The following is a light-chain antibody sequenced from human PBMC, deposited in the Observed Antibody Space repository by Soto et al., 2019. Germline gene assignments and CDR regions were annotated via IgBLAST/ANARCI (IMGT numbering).Light chain of an antibody. CDR3: QQRSNWPIT. CDR1: QSVSSY. CDR2: DAS. J-gene: IGKJ5*01. V-gene: IGKV3-11*01. Sequence: EIVLTQSPATLSLSPGERATLSCRTSQSVSSYFAWYQQKPGRAPRLLIYDASNRATGIPARFIGSGSGTDFTLTISSLEPEDFAVYYCQQRSNWPITFGQETRLEIK.